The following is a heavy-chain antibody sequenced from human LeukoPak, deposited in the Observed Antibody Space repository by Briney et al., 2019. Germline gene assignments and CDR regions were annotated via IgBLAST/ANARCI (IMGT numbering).Heavy chain of an antibody. CDR2: MSYDGTNI. D-gene: IGHD2-15*01. CDR3: ARDRESSSKGHFDY. Sequence: GGSLRLSCAASGFTFSSYAMHWVRQAPGRRPEWVAAMSYDGTNIFYSDSVKGRFTISRDNSKNTLFLQMNSLRAEDTAVYYCARDRESSSKGHFDYWGQGTLVTVSS. V-gene: IGHV3-30-3*01. CDR1: GFTFSSYA. J-gene: IGHJ4*02.